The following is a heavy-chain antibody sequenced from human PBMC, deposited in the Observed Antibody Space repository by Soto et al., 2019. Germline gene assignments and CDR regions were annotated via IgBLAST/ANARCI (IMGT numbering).Heavy chain of an antibody. CDR3: AKGRGTGATRLGAFEI. V-gene: IGHV3-23*01. J-gene: IGHJ3*02. D-gene: IGHD1-1*01. CDR1: GFTFRTYA. Sequence: EVQLLESGGGLVQPGGSLRLSCAASGFTFRTYAMTWVRQAPGKGLEWVSGISDNGGTTYYADSVKGRFTISRDNSRSALYLQMTSLRAEDTALYSCAKGRGTGATRLGAFEIWGQGTMVTVSS. CDR2: ISDNGGTT.